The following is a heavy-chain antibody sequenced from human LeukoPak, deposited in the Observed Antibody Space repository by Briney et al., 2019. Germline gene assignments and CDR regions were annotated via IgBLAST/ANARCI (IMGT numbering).Heavy chain of an antibody. J-gene: IGHJ4*02. V-gene: IGHV3-23*01. D-gene: IGHD3-10*01. CDR2: VSGGNDNT. CDR1: GFTFSSYA. CDR3: AKVAYYYGSGSYFQAYFDY. Sequence: GGSLRLSCAASGFTFSSYAMGWVRQAPGKGLEWVLAVSGGNDNTHYADSVKGRFTIYRDNSKNTLYPQMNSLRAEDTALYYCAKVAYYYGSGSYFQAYFDYWGQGTLVTVSS.